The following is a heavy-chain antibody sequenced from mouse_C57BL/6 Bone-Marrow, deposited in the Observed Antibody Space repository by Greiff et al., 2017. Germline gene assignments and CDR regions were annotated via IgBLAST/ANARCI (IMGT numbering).Heavy chain of an antibody. CDR3: AREGLRGWYCDV. CDR2: IWSGGST. Sequence: QVQLQQSGPGLVQPSQSLSITCTVSGFSFTSYGVHWVRQSPGTGLEWLGVIWSGGSTAYNGAFISRLSISKDNSKSQVFFKMNSLQADDTAIYYCAREGLRGWYCDVWGTGTTVTVSS. J-gene: IGHJ1*03. D-gene: IGHD2-4*01. CDR1: GFSFTSYG. V-gene: IGHV2-2*01.